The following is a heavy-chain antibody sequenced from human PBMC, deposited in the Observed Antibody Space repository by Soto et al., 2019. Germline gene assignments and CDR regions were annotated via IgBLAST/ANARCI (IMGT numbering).Heavy chain of an antibody. CDR1: GGSISSGGYY. CDR3: ARDRNGGNSDYYYGMDV. V-gene: IGHV4-31*03. CDR2: IYYSGST. J-gene: IGHJ6*02. Sequence: QVQLQESGPGLVKPSQTLSLTCTVSGGSISSGGYYWSWIRQHPGKGLEWIGYIYYSGSTYYNPSLKSRVTISVDTSKTQFSLKLSSVTAADTAVYYCARDRNGGNSDYYYGMDVWGQGTTVTVSS. D-gene: IGHD2-21*02.